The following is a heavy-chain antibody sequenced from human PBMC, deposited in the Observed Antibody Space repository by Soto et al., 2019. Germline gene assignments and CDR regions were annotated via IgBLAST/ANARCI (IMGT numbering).Heavy chain of an antibody. D-gene: IGHD1-1*01. CDR1: GFTFSSYS. V-gene: IGHV3-21*01. CDR3: ARDLQLEPRPFDY. CDR2: ISSSSSYI. J-gene: IGHJ4*02. Sequence: GSLRLSCAASGFTFSSYSMNWVRQAPGKGLEWVSSISSSSSYIYYADSVKGRFTISRDNAKNSLYLQMNSLRAEDTAVYYCARDLQLEPRPFDYWGQGTLVTVSS.